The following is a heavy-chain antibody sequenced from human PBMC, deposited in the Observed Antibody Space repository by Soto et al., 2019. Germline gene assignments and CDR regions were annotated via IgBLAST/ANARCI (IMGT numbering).Heavy chain of an antibody. CDR3: ARGYYCGGLDP. CDR2: IFHSGTT. D-gene: IGHD4-17*01. V-gene: IGHV4-59*01. J-gene: IGHJ5*02. Sequence: PSETLSLTCTVSGGSLSPYYWNWIRQSPGKGLEWIGYIFHSGTTSYNPSLKSRVTITVDTSKNQFSLRLYSVTAADTAVYYCARGYYCGGLDPWGQGTLVTVSS. CDR1: GGSLSPYY.